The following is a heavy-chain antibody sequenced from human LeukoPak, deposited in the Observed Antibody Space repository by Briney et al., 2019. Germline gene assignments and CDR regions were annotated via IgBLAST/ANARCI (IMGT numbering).Heavy chain of an antibody. CDR1: GGSFSGYY. D-gene: IGHD3-9*01. CDR3: AREGYDILTGIGYFDL. V-gene: IGHV4-34*01. Sequence: SETLSLTCAVYGGSFSGYYWSWIRQPPGKGLEWIGEINHSGSTNYNPSLKSRVTISVDTSKNQFSLKLSSVTAADTAVYYCAREGYDILTGIGYFDLWGRGTLVTVSS. J-gene: IGHJ2*01. CDR2: INHSGST.